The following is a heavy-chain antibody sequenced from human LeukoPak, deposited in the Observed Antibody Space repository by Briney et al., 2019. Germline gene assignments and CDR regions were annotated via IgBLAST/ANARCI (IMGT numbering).Heavy chain of an antibody. J-gene: IGHJ6*02. Sequence: SETLSLTCTVSGGSIRTDGSYWAWIRQPPGRGLEWIGSIYIDGITHYNSSLQSRVTLSIDTSKNQFSLKLTSVTAADTAVFYCARLFTRAWEYRYGMDVWGQGTAVTVSS. CDR1: GGSIRTDGSY. CDR3: ARLFTRAWEYRYGMDV. CDR2: IYIDGIT. V-gene: IGHV4-39*01. D-gene: IGHD1-26*01.